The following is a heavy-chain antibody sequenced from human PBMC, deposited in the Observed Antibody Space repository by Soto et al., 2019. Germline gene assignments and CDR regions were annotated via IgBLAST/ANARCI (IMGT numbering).Heavy chain of an antibody. J-gene: IGHJ4*02. D-gene: IGHD5-12*01. V-gene: IGHV3-64D*06. Sequence: GGSLRLSCAASGFTFSDYYMSWIRQAPGKGLEYVSAISSNGGSTYYADSVKGRFTISRDNSKNTLYLQMSSLRAEDTAVYYCVKDQGGYSGYVFDYWGQGTLVTAPQ. CDR2: ISSNGGST. CDR1: GFTFSDYY. CDR3: VKDQGGYSGYVFDY.